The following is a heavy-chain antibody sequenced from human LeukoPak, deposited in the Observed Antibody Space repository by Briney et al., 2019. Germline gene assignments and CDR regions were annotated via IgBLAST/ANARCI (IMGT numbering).Heavy chain of an antibody. V-gene: IGHV1-46*01. D-gene: IGHD3-22*01. CDR3: ARGGHVRLYDSPNAFEY. CDR1: GYIFTTYY. CDR2: INPSGGST. J-gene: IGHJ4*02. Sequence: ASVKVSCKASGYIFTTYYMHWLRQAPGQGPEWMGIINPSGGSTNYAQKFQGRVTMTRDTSTSTVYMELSSLRSEDTAVYYCARGGHVRLYDSPNAFEYWGQGTLVTVSS.